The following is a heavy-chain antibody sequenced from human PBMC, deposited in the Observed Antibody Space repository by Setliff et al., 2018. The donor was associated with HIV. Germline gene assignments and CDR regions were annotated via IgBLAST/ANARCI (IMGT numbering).Heavy chain of an antibody. Sequence: ASVKVSCKVFGYTLSEVSIHWVRQAPGKGLEWMGGFDPQHGETIYAQKFQDRVTMTEKTSTDTAYMELSSLRSDDTAVYYCATFYDSGTLTSFDYWGQGTLVTVSS. CDR3: ATFYDSGTLTSFDY. D-gene: IGHD3-10*01. CDR1: GYTLSEVS. V-gene: IGHV1-24*01. CDR2: FDPQHGET. J-gene: IGHJ4*02.